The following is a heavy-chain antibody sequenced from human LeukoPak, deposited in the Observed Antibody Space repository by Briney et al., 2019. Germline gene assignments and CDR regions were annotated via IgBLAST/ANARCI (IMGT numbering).Heavy chain of an antibody. V-gene: IGHV3-30*18. CDR3: AKDSSSFAPYYFDY. Sequence: PGGSLRLSCAASGFTFSSYGMHWVRQAPGKGLEWMAVISYDGSNKYYAGAVKGRFTISRDNSKNTLYLQMNSLRAEDTAVYYCAKDSSSFAPYYFDYWGQGTLVTVSS. CDR1: GFTFSSYG. CDR2: ISYDGSNK. D-gene: IGHD6-6*01. J-gene: IGHJ4*02.